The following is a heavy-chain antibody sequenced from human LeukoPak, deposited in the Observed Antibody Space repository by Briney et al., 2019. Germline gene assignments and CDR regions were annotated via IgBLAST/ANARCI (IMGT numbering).Heavy chain of an antibody. V-gene: IGHV3-30*04. CDR2: IQYDGSHE. J-gene: IGHJ6*03. CDR3: AKDLSSYYYYMDV. CDR1: GFTFSNYA. Sequence: GRSLRLSCAASGFTFSNYALHWVRQAPGKGLEWVAFIQYDGSHEYYADSVKGRFTISRDNSKNTLYRQMNSLRAEDTAVYYCAKDLSSYYYYMDVWGKETTVTISS.